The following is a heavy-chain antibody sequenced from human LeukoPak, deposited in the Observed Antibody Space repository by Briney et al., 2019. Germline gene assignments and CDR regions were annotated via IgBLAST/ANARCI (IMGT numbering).Heavy chain of an antibody. CDR1: GGSTSSLY. D-gene: IGHD2-2*01. V-gene: IGHV4-59*11. Sequence: SETLSLTCTVSGGSTSSLYWSWIRQPPGMGLELIGNIYYSGSTNYNPSLKSQVTISVDASKNQFSLKLSSVTAADTAVYYCARPRLPGRPLAAFDIWGQGTMVTVSS. CDR2: IYYSGST. J-gene: IGHJ3*02. CDR3: ARPRLPGRPLAAFDI.